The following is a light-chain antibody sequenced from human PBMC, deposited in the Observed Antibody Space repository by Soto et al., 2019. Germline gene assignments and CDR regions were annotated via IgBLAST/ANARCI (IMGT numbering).Light chain of an antibody. V-gene: IGKV3-20*01. CDR2: GAS. Sequence: EIVLTQSPATLSLSPGERATLSCRACQSVTSNYLAWYQQKPGQAPRLLIYGASSRATAIPDRFSGSGSGTDFTLTISRLEPEDLAVYHCQQYGDSPQTFGQGTKVETK. J-gene: IGKJ1*01. CDR3: QQYGDSPQT. CDR1: QSVTSNY.